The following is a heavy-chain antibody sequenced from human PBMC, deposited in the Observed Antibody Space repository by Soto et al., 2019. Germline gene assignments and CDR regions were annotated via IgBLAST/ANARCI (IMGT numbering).Heavy chain of an antibody. CDR3: ARAGIAARPLGYYYGMDV. Sequence: QVQLVQSGAEVREPGASVKVSCKASGYSFTSLDINWVRQTTGQGLEWMGWMQPSSGRTGYAQKFQGRVTMTRNTSISTAYMELSSLRSEDTAVYYCARAGIAARPLGYYYGMDVWGQGTTVTVSS. CDR2: MQPSSGRT. CDR1: GYSFTSLD. D-gene: IGHD6-6*01. J-gene: IGHJ6*02. V-gene: IGHV1-8*01.